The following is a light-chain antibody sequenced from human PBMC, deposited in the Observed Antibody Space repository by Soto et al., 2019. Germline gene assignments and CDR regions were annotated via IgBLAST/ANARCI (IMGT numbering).Light chain of an antibody. Sequence: AIRMTQSPSSFSASTGDRVTITCRASQGISSYLAWYQQKPGKAPKLLIYAASTLQSGVPSSFSGSGSGTDFTLTISSLQPDDFATYYCQQYKSYSTFGQGTKVDI. CDR2: AAS. J-gene: IGKJ1*01. CDR3: QQYKSYST. CDR1: QGISSY. V-gene: IGKV1-8*01.